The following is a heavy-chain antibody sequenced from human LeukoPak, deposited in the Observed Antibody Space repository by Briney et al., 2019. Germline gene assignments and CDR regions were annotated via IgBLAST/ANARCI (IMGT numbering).Heavy chain of an antibody. Sequence: SETLSLTCTVSGGSISSYYWSWIRQPAGKGLEWRGRIYISGSTNYNPSLKSRVTMSVDTSKNQYSLKLSSVTAADTAVYYCARDRGTWNDDGFDYWGQGTLVTVSS. V-gene: IGHV4-4*07. CDR3: ARDRGTWNDDGFDY. D-gene: IGHD1-1*01. CDR1: GGSISSYY. J-gene: IGHJ4*02. CDR2: IYISGST.